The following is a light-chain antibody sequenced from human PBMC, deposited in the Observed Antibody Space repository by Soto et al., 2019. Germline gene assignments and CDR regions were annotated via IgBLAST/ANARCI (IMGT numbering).Light chain of an antibody. CDR1: QGISTS. J-gene: IGKJ4*01. CDR3: QQVNGYPFT. V-gene: IGKV1-9*01. CDR2: AAS. Sequence: EIQLTQSPSFLSASVGDRVTITCRASQGISTSLAWYQQKPGKAHKLLIYAASTLQSGVPSRFSGSGSGTEFTLTISSLQPEDFATYSCQQVNGYPFTFGGGTKVEL.